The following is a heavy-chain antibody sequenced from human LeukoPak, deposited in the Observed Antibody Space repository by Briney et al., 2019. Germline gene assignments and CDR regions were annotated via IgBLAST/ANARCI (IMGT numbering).Heavy chain of an antibody. CDR3: ARESYPSSSGSYPAFDY. Sequence: SETLSLTCTVSGGSISSGSYYWSWIRQPAGKGLEWIGRIYTSGSTNYNPSLKSRVTISVDTSKNQFSLKLSSVTAADTAVYYCARESYPSSSGSYPAFDYWGQGTLVTVSS. V-gene: IGHV4-61*02. D-gene: IGHD1-26*01. J-gene: IGHJ4*02. CDR1: GGSISSGSYY. CDR2: IYTSGST.